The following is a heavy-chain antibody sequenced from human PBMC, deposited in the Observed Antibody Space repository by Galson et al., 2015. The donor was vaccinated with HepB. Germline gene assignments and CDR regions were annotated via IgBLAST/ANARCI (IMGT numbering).Heavy chain of an antibody. CDR1: GFTFSDYG. V-gene: IGHV3-33*01. CDR3: AREGPQTGTSYFDI. J-gene: IGHJ3*02. D-gene: IGHD3-9*01. Sequence: SLRLSCAASGFTFSDYGMPWVRQAPGKGLEWAASICGDGTHDSYAASVKGRFTVSSVTSQTTVHIEMNGLRLEDTAVYYCAREGPQTGTSYFDIWGQGTMVTVSS. CDR2: ICGDGTHD.